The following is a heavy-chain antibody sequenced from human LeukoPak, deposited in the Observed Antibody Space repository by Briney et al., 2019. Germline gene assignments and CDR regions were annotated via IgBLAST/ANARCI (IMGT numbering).Heavy chain of an antibody. J-gene: IGHJ5*02. V-gene: IGHV1-2*06. CDR3: ARGGERILWYQGWFDP. Sequence: GASVKVSCKASGYTFTGYYMHWVRQAPGQGLEWMGRINPNSGGTNYAQKFQGRVTMTRDTSLSTAYMELSRLRSDDTAVYYCARGGERILWYQGWFDPWGQGTLVTVSS. D-gene: IGHD2-21*01. CDR1: GYTFTGYY. CDR2: INPNSGGT.